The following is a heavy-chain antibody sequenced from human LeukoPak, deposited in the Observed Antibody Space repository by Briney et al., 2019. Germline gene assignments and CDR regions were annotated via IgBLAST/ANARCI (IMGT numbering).Heavy chain of an antibody. D-gene: IGHD3-10*01. CDR2: IYSGGST. V-gene: IGHV3-53*01. Sequence: PGGSLRLSCAASGFTVSSNYMSWVRQAPGKGLEWVSVIYSGGSTYYADSVKGRFTISRDNSKSTLYLQMSSLRAEDTAVYFCASFHYYGSGAYYLSYWGQGTLVTVSS. J-gene: IGHJ4*02. CDR3: ASFHYYGSGAYYLSY. CDR1: GFTVSSNY.